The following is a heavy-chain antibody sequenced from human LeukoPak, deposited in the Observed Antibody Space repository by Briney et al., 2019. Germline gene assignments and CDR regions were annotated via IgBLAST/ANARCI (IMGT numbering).Heavy chain of an antibody. CDR1: GFTFSSYA. CDR3: AKDTYYYGSGTPNFDY. J-gene: IGHJ4*02. D-gene: IGHD3-10*01. V-gene: IGHV3-30-3*01. CDR2: ISYDGSNK. Sequence: GGSLRLSCAASGFTFSSYAMHWVRQAPGKGLEWVAVISYDGSNKYYADSVKGRFTISRDNSKNTLYLQMNSLRAEDTAVYYCAKDTYYYGSGTPNFDYWGQGTLVTVSS.